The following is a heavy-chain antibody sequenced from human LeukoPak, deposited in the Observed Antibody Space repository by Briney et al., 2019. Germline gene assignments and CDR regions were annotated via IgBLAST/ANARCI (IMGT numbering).Heavy chain of an antibody. D-gene: IGHD6-19*01. Sequence: PGGSLRLSCSASGFTFTSFAMHWVRQAPGKGLDYVSAISRNGDSTYHADSVKGRFTISRDNSKNTLYLQMNSLRVEDTAVYYCARDWGSGWYFDYWGQGTLVTVSS. J-gene: IGHJ4*02. CDR3: ARDWGSGWYFDY. CDR1: GFTFTSFA. V-gene: IGHV3-64*04. CDR2: ISRNGDST.